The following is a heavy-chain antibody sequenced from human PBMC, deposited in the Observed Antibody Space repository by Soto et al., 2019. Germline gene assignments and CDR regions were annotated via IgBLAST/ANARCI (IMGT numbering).Heavy chain of an antibody. CDR2: IYYSGST. CDR1: GGSISSYY. D-gene: IGHD5-12*01. CDR3: ARDRRWLQFRDFDY. Sequence: NPSETLSLTCTVSGGSISSYYWSWIRQPPGKGLEWIGYIYYSGSTNYNPSLKSRVTISVDTSKNQFSLKLSSVTAADTAVYYCARDRRWLQFRDFDYWGQGTLVTVSS. V-gene: IGHV4-59*01. J-gene: IGHJ4*02.